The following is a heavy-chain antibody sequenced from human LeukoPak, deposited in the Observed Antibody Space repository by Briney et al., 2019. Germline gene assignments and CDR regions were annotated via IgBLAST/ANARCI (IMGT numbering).Heavy chain of an antibody. D-gene: IGHD6-13*01. CDR2: IRYDGSNK. CDR1: GFTFSSYG. CDR3: AKTVSSSYYSAGY. J-gene: IGHJ4*02. Sequence: PGGSLRLSCAASGFTFSSYGMHWVRQAPGKGLEWVAFIRYDGSNKYYADSVKGRFTISRDNSKNTLYLQMNSLRAEDTAVYYCAKTVSSSYYSAGYWGQGTLVTVSS. V-gene: IGHV3-30*02.